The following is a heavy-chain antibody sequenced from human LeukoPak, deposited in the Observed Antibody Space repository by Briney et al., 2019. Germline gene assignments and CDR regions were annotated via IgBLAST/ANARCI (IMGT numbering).Heavy chain of an antibody. V-gene: IGHV3-7*01. CDR1: GFIFTSNR. CDR2: IKHDGSEQ. CDR3: TRGLGEHGGVSDR. J-gene: IGHJ5*02. Sequence: GGSLRLSCAASGFIFTSNRMNWVRQAPGKGLEWVANIKHDGSEQIYVDSVKGRFTISRDNAKDSVYLQMNSLRAEDTAVYYCTRGLGEHGGVSDRWGQGTLVTVS. D-gene: IGHD3-16*01.